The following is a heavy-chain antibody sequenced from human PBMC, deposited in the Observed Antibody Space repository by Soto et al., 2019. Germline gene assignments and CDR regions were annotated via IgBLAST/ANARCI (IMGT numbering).Heavy chain of an antibody. CDR3: ASFDSSGYSPFDY. Sequence: GGSLRLSCAASGFTFSSYGMHWVRQAPGKGLEWVAVIWYDGSNKYYADSVEGRFTISRDNSKNTLYLQMNSLRAEDTAVYYCASFDSSGYSPFDYWGQGTLVTVSS. V-gene: IGHV3-33*01. J-gene: IGHJ4*02. CDR2: IWYDGSNK. CDR1: GFTFSSYG. D-gene: IGHD3-22*01.